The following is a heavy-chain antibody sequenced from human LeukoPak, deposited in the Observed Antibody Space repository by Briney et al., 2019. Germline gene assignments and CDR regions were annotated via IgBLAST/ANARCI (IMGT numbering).Heavy chain of an antibody. CDR1: GITLSNYG. CDR3: TRDRGGSYSVWFDP. J-gene: IGHJ5*02. D-gene: IGHD1-26*01. CDR2: IRSKAYGGTT. Sequence: GGSLRLSCAVSGITLSNYGMTWVRQAPGKGLEWVGFIRSKAYGGTTEYAASVKGRFTISRDDSKSIAYLQMNSLKTEDTAVYYCTRDRGGSYSVWFDPWGQGTLVTVSS. V-gene: IGHV3-49*04.